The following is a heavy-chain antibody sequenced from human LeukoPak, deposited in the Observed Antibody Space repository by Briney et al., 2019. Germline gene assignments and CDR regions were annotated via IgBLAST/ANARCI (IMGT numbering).Heavy chain of an antibody. Sequence: GGSLRLSCAASGFTFSNNYMSWVRQAPGKGLEWVSVIYRVGSTYYADSVKGRFTISRDNSKNTLYLQMNSLRAEDTAMYYCARGDGYNFFDCWGQGVLVTVSS. V-gene: IGHV3-66*01. CDR3: ARGDGYNFFDC. CDR1: GFTFSNNY. D-gene: IGHD5-24*01. CDR2: IYRVGST. J-gene: IGHJ4*02.